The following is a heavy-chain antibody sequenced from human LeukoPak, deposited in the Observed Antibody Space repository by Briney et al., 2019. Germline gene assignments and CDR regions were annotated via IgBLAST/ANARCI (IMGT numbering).Heavy chain of an antibody. D-gene: IGHD2-15*01. CDR1: GFPFDDYG. Sequence: GGSLRLSCAASGFPFDDYGMTWVRQAPGKGLEWVSGINWNGGSTGYADSVKGRFTISRDNTKNTVYLQMNSLRAEDTAVYYCAKDGWEMLGFEYWGQGTLVTVSS. J-gene: IGHJ4*02. CDR2: INWNGGST. CDR3: AKDGWEMLGFEY. V-gene: IGHV3-20*04.